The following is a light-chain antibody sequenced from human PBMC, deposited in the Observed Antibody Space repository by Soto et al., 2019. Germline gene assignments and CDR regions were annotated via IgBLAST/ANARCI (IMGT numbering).Light chain of an antibody. Sequence: QSVLTQPPSVSGAPGQRVTISCTGTSSKIGAGYDVHWYQQLPGTAPKLLIYGNSNRPSGVPDRCSGSKSGTSASLAITDLQAEDEADYLGQSYDSSLSGSNWVFGGGSQLTGL. CDR2: GNS. J-gene: IGLJ3*02. CDR1: SSKIGAGYD. V-gene: IGLV1-40*01. CDR3: QSYDSSLSGSNWV.